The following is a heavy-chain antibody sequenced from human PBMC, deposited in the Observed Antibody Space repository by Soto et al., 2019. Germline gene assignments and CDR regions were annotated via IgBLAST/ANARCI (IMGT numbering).Heavy chain of an antibody. CDR3: ANLLVPLDY. V-gene: IGHV3-23*01. D-gene: IGHD6-13*01. Sequence: LRLSCVDSGFTFRNYAMNWVRQAPGKGLEWVSAISASGDRTFYADSVKGRFTISRVNSENTLYLQINSLRAEDTAVYYCANLLVPLDYWGQGTLVTVSS. CDR2: ISASGDRT. J-gene: IGHJ4*02. CDR1: GFTFRNYA.